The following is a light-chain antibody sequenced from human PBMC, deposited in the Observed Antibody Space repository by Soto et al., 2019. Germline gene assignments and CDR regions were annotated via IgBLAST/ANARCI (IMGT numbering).Light chain of an antibody. CDR3: SSYRSSNTPVV. CDR1: SSDVGSHNT. J-gene: IGLJ2*01. CDR2: DVT. Sequence: QSALTQPASVSGSPGQSITIPCTGTSSDVGSHNTVSWYQQHPGKAPKLMIYDVTNRPSVVSYRFSGSKSGNTASLTISGLQAEDEADYYCSSYRSSNTPVVFGGGTKVTVL. V-gene: IGLV2-14*01.